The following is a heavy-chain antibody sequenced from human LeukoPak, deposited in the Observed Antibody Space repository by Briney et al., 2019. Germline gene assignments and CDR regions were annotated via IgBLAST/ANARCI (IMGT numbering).Heavy chain of an antibody. CDR1: GGSISSSSYY. Sequence: SQTLSLTCTVSGGSISSSSYYWSWIRKPAGKGLEWIGRIYTSGSTTYNPSLKSRVTISGDTSENQFSLRLSSVTAADTAVYYCARASYSYDISGWVPFDYWGQGTLVTVSS. D-gene: IGHD3-22*01. V-gene: IGHV4-61*02. J-gene: IGHJ4*02. CDR2: IYTSGST. CDR3: ARASYSYDISGWVPFDY.